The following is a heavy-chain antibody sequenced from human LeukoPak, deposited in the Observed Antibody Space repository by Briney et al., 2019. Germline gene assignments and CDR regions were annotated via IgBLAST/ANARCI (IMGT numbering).Heavy chain of an antibody. Sequence: GGSLRLSCAASGFTFSNYVLSWVRQAPGKGLEWVSAISGSGGNTFYADSVKGRFTISRDNSQNTLYLQMHSLTAEDTAVYYCAKSPYGDYPRGNFDYWGQGTLLTVSS. CDR2: ISGSGGNT. D-gene: IGHD4-17*01. CDR1: GFTFSNYV. J-gene: IGHJ4*02. CDR3: AKSPYGDYPRGNFDY. V-gene: IGHV3-23*01.